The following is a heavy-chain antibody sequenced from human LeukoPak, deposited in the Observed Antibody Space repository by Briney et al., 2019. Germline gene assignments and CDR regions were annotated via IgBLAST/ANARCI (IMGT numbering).Heavy chain of an antibody. CDR1: GFTFTSYA. Sequence: PGGSLRLSCAASGFTFTSYAMSWVRQAPGKGLEWVSAMSGSGSTTSYADSVKGRFTISRDNSKKTLDLQMNSLRGEDTAVYYCAKTRTIFGVAGYMDVWGKGTTVTVSS. D-gene: IGHD3-3*01. CDR2: MSGSGSTT. CDR3: AKTRTIFGVAGYMDV. J-gene: IGHJ6*03. V-gene: IGHV3-23*01.